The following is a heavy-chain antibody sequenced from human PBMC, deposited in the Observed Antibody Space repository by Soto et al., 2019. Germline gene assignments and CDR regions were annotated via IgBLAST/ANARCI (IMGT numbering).Heavy chain of an antibody. CDR3: ARGRNYYGSGSYYLIDWFDP. D-gene: IGHD3-10*01. CDR1: GGSFSGYY. CDR2: INHSGST. V-gene: IGHV4-34*01. Sequence: SETLSLTCAVYGGSFSGYYWSWIRQPPGKGLEWIGEINHSGSTNYNPSLKSRVTISVDTSKNQFSLKLSSVTAADTAVYYCARGRNYYGSGSYYLIDWFDPWGQGTLVTVSS. J-gene: IGHJ5*02.